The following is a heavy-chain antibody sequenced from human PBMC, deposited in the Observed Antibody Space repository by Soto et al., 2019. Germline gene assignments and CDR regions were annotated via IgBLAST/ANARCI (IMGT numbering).Heavy chain of an antibody. CDR2: ISYDGSNK. CDR1: GFTFSSYG. Sequence: PGESLKISCAASGFTFSSYGMHWVRQAPGKGLEWVAVISYDGSNKYYADSVKGRFTISRDNSKNTLYLQMNSLRAEDTAVYYCAKDQRPKVTMVRRRIHFDYWGQGTLVTVSS. J-gene: IGHJ4*02. D-gene: IGHD3-10*01. V-gene: IGHV3-30*18. CDR3: AKDQRPKVTMVRRRIHFDY.